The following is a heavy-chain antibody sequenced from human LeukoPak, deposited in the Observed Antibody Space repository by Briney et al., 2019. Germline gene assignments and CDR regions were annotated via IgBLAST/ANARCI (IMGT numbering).Heavy chain of an antibody. CDR1: GGSISSGGYY. CDR3: ARERSGWFDY. J-gene: IGHJ4*02. CDR2: IYYSGST. Sequence: SETLSLSCTVSGGSISSGGYYWSWIRQHPGKGLEWIGYIYYSGSTYYNPSLKSRVTISVDTSRNQFSLKLSSVTAADTAVYYCARERSGWFDYWGQGTLVTVSS. V-gene: IGHV4-31*03. D-gene: IGHD6-19*01.